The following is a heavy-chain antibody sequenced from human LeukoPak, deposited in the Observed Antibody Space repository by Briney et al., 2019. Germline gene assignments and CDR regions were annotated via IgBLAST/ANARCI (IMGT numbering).Heavy chain of an antibody. J-gene: IGHJ6*03. CDR1: GGSINSYY. Sequence: PSETLSLTCTVSGGSINSYYWSWIRQPPGKGLEWIGYVAYSGSTNYNPSLKSRVTISLDTSKNQFSLKLSSVTAADTAVYYCARARRPDCSSTSCYYCYYYYMDVWGKGTTVTVSS. D-gene: IGHD2-2*01. CDR2: VAYSGST. V-gene: IGHV4-59*01. CDR3: ARARRPDCSSTSCYYCYYYYMDV.